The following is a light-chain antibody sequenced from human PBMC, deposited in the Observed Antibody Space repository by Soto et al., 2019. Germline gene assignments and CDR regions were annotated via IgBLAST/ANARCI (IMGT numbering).Light chain of an antibody. Sequence: QSVLTQPPSVSGAPGQRVTISCTGSSSNIGTGYDVHWYQQVPGTAPKLLIYGNSNRPSGVPDRFSGSKSGTSASLTITGLQAEDEADYYCQSYDISLSGVIFGGRTKVTVL. CDR3: QSYDISLSGVI. V-gene: IGLV1-40*01. J-gene: IGLJ2*01. CDR2: GNS. CDR1: SSNIGTGYD.